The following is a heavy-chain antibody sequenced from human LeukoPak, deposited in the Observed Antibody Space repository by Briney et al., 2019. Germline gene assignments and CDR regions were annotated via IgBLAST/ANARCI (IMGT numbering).Heavy chain of an antibody. CDR1: GGSITSYY. CDR3: ARLPMAVTPHVDY. J-gene: IGHJ4*02. D-gene: IGHD2-21*02. Sequence: PSETLSLTCTVSGGSITSYYRSWIRQSLGKGLEWIGFMYYSGTTNYNPSLKSRVTISLGMSKNQFSLKLSSVTAADTAVYYCARLPMAVTPHVDYWGQGTLVTVSS. CDR2: MYYSGTT. V-gene: IGHV4-59*01.